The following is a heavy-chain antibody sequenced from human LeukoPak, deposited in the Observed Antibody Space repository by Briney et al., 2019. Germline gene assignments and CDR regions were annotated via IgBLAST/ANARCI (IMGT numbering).Heavy chain of an antibody. D-gene: IGHD6-19*01. V-gene: IGHV3-21*01. Sequence: GVSLTLSCAASGFTFSSYSMNWVRQAPGKGLEWVSSISSSSNYIYYTDADKVRFTITRDNAKNSLYLKMNSLRAEDTSVYYRAMIRHWLALPSYYYYMDVWGKGTTVTVSS. J-gene: IGHJ6*03. CDR1: GFTFSSYS. CDR3: AMIRHWLALPSYYYYMDV. CDR2: ISSSSNYI.